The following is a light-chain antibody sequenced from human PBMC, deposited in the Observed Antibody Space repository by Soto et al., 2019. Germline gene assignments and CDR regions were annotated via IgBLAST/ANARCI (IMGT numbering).Light chain of an antibody. CDR1: QSIGLA. V-gene: IGKV3-11*01. CDR2: DAS. J-gene: IGKJ3*01. CDR3: QQYNDWPFT. Sequence: EIVLTQSPATLSLSPGERATLSCRASQSIGLAIAWYQHKPGQAPRLLIFDASQRATGIPARFRGSGSGTDFTLSISSLQPDDFAIYFCQQYNDWPFTFGPGTTGDI.